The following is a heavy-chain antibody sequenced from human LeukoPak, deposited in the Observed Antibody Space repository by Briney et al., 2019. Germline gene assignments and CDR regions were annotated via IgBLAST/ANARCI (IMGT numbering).Heavy chain of an antibody. D-gene: IGHD3-3*01. J-gene: IGHJ5*02. V-gene: IGHV1-8*03. Sequence: ASVKVSCKASGYTFTSYDINWVRQATGQGLEWMGWMNPNSGNTGYAQKFQGRVTITRNTSISTAYMELSSLRSEDTAVYYCARDPNYDSWSGYPIRGNWFDPWGQGTLVTVSS. CDR1: GYTFTSYD. CDR2: MNPNSGNT. CDR3: ARDPNYDSWSGYPIRGNWFDP.